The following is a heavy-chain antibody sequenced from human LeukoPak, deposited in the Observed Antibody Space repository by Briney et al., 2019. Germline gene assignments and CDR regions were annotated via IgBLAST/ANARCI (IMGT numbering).Heavy chain of an antibody. CDR2: ISSNGATT. CDR3: ARPIQESGIFRGLVY. V-gene: IGHV3-64*01. J-gene: IGHJ4*02. D-gene: IGHD3-3*01. Sequence: GGSLRLSCAASGFSFSNYAMHWVRQAPGKGLEFVSAISSNGATTYYANSVKGRFTISRDSSKSTLFLQMGSLTTEDMAVYYCARPIQESGIFRGLVYWGQGILVTVSS. CDR1: GFSFSNYA.